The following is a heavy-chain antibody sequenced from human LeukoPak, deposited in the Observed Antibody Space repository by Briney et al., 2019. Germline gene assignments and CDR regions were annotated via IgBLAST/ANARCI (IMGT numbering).Heavy chain of an antibody. V-gene: IGHV4-4*07. D-gene: IGHD3-3*01. Sequence: SETLSLTCTVSGGSISSYYWSWLRQPAGKGLEWIGRIYTSGSTNYNPSLKSRVTISVDTSKNQFSLKLSSVTAADTAVYYCARGGYYDFWSGLNYYYYMDVWGKGTTVTVSS. CDR2: IYTSGST. CDR1: GGSISSYY. CDR3: ARGGYYDFWSGLNYYYYMDV. J-gene: IGHJ6*03.